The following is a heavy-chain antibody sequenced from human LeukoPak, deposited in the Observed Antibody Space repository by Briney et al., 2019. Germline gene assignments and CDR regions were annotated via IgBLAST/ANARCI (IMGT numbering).Heavy chain of an antibody. V-gene: IGHV1-2*02. CDR2: INPNSGGT. CDR1: GYTFTGYY. Sequence: GASVKLSCKASGYTFTGYYMHWVRQAPGQGLEWMGWINPNSGGTNYAQKFQGRVTLTRDKSITTAYMELNRLRSDDTAMYYCAPAYCGGDCYVRSDAFDIWGQGTMVTVSS. J-gene: IGHJ3*02. CDR3: APAYCGGDCYVRSDAFDI. D-gene: IGHD2-21*01.